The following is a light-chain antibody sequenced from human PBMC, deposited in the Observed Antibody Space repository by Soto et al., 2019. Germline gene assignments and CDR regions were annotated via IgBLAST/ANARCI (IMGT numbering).Light chain of an antibody. Sequence: QSALTQPRSVSGSPGQSVTISCTGTSSDVGGYNYVSWYQQHPGKAPKLMIYDVTEWPSGVPDRFSGSKSGNTASLTISGLQAEDEADYYCCSYAGNYTVVFGGGTKLTVL. J-gene: IGLJ2*01. CDR3: CSYAGNYTVV. CDR2: DVT. V-gene: IGLV2-11*01. CDR1: SSDVGGYNY.